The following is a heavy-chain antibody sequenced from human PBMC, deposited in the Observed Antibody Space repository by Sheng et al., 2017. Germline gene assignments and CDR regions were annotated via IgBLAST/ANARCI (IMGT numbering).Heavy chain of an antibody. CDR2: IYSGGST. CDR1: GFTVSSNY. V-gene: IGHV3-53*01. J-gene: IGHJ6*02. CDR3: ARDPDYYYYGMDV. Sequence: EVQLVESGGGLIQPGGSLRLSCAASGFTVSSNYMSWARQAPGKGLECVSVIYSGGSTFYADSVKGRFTISRDNSKNTLYLQMNSLRAEDTAVYYCARDPDYYYYGMDVWGQGTTVTVSS.